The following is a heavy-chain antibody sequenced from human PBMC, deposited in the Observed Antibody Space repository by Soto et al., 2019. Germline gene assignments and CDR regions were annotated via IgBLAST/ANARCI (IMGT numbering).Heavy chain of an antibody. CDR2: VSYTGRT. V-gene: IGHV4-31*03. CDR3: ARGAYNAGSRYGGIDY. D-gene: IGHD3-3*01. CDR1: RASVSSGDYY. Sequence: QVQLQESGPGLVNPSQTLSLTCTVSRASVSSGDYYCSWIRQHPGKGLEWIGYVSYTGRTYYSPSLKSRLSISVDTSENHFSLKLRSVTAADTAVYYCARGAYNAGSRYGGIDYWGQGTLVTVSS. J-gene: IGHJ4*02.